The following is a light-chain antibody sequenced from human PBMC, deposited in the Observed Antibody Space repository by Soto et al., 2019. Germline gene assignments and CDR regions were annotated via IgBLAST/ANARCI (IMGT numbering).Light chain of an antibody. CDR2: GAS. Sequence: EIVLTQSPGTLSLSPGERATLSCRASQSVSSDYLAWYQQKPGQAPRLLIYGASSRATGIPDRFSGSGSGTDFTLTISKLEPEDFAVYYCQQYGSSPINFGPGTKVDIK. V-gene: IGKV3-20*01. J-gene: IGKJ3*01. CDR1: QSVSSDY. CDR3: QQYGSSPIN.